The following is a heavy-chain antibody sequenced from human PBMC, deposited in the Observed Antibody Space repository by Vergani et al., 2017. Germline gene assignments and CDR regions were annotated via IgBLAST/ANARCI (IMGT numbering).Heavy chain of an antibody. D-gene: IGHD1-26*01. Sequence: QVQLVESGGGVVQPGKSLRLSCAASGFTFSNFGMHWIRQAPGKGLEWLAYIRSDESRRYYGDSMEGPFTISRDNSKNTLYLQMNSLRAEDTAVYYCARDQGEVVGATTDYWGQGTLVTVSS. J-gene: IGHJ4*02. CDR3: ARDQGEVVGATTDY. V-gene: IGHV3-33*01. CDR2: IRSDESRR. CDR1: GFTFSNFG.